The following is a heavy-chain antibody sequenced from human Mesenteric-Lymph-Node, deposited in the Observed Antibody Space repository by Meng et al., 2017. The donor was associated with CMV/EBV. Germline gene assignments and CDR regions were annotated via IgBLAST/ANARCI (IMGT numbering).Heavy chain of an antibody. J-gene: IGHJ6*02. Sequence: SETLSLTCTVSGGSVSSGSYYWSWIRQPPGKGLEWIGYIYYSGSTNYNPSLKSRVTISVQTSKNQFSLNLFSVTAADTAVYYCARHNSHYFYYGMDVWGQGTTVTVSS. D-gene: IGHD4-23*01. V-gene: IGHV4-61*01. CDR2: IYYSGST. CDR1: GGSVSSGSYY. CDR3: ARHNSHYFYYGMDV.